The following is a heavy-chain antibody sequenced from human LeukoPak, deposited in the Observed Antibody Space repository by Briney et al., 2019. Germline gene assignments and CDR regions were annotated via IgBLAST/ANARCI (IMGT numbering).Heavy chain of an antibody. J-gene: IGHJ4*02. V-gene: IGHV3-74*01. Sequence: GGSLRLSCAASGFTFSSYWMHWVPQAPGKGLVWVSRIKRDGRSTSYADSVKGRYTISRDNAKNTLYLQMNSLRAEDTAMYYCASSIAAAGDYWGQGTLVTVSS. D-gene: IGHD6-13*01. CDR2: IKRDGRST. CDR1: GFTFSSYW. CDR3: ASSIAAAGDY.